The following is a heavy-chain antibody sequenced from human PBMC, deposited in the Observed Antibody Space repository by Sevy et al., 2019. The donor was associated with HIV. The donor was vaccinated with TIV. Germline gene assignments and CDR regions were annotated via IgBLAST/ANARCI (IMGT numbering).Heavy chain of an antibody. J-gene: IGHJ4*02. CDR3: ARDPGFGSLDF. V-gene: IGHV4-30-4*01. CDR2: IYYSAST. D-gene: IGHD3-10*01. CDR1: GGSINSGDYY. Sequence: SETLSLTCTVSGGSINSGDYYWSWIRQPPGKGREWIGYIYYSASTYYNPSLKSRVTMSVDTSKSHFSLRLSSVTAADTAVYYCARDPGFGSLDFWGQGTLVTVSS.